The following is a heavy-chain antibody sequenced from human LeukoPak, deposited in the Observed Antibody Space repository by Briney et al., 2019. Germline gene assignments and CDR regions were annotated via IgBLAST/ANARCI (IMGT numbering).Heavy chain of an antibody. D-gene: IGHD1-26*01. CDR3: ARDLTVGAPNFDY. CDR1: GGSISNHY. J-gene: IGHJ4*02. V-gene: IGHV4-4*07. Sequence: SETLSLTCTVSGGSISNHYWSWIRQPAGKGLEWIGRIYYTGSTNYNPSLRSRVIMSLDTSKNQFSLKLTSVTAADTAVYYCARDLTVGAPNFDYWGKGALVTVSS. CDR2: IYYTGST.